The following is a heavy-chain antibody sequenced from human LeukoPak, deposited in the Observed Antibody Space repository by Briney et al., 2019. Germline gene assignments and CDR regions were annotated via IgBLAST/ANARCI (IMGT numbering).Heavy chain of an antibody. J-gene: IGHJ6*03. Sequence: PGGSLRLFCAASGFTFDDYAMNWVRQVPGRELEWVSGINWNGRITEYADSVKDRFTISRQNTKNSLYLYMNNLGGEDTALYFCARGSVQLWLRDTYYYMDVWGKGTTVTVSS. CDR3: ARGSVQLWLRDTYYYMDV. CDR1: GFTFDDYA. D-gene: IGHD5-18*01. V-gene: IGHV3-20*04. CDR2: INWNGRIT.